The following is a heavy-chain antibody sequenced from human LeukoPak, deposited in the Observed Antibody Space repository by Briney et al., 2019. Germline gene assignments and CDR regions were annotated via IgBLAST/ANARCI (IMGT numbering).Heavy chain of an antibody. CDR3: ARQSRVIPSAFYC. V-gene: IGHV4-39*01. CDR1: GGSISITSYY. D-gene: IGHD2-2*01. CDR2: IYYSGSI. Sequence: PSETLSLTCTVSGGSISITSYYWGWIRQPPGKGLEWIGNIYYSGSIYYNPSLQSRVTLSVDTSKNQFSLKLSSVTAADTAMYYCARQSRVIPSAFYCWGQGTLVTVSS. J-gene: IGHJ4*02.